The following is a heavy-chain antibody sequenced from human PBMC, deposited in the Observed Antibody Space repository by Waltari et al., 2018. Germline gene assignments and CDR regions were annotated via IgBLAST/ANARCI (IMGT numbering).Heavy chain of an antibody. V-gene: IGHV3-33*06. Sequence: QVHLVESGGGVVQPGKSLRLSCAASGFTFGSYGMHWVRQAPGKGLEWVAVIWSDGSKKYYAESVKGRFTISRDNSRRSVSLEMNSLRGVDTAVYYCAKAGRRYFDFSEILEWGLGTQVTVSS. CDR2: IWSDGSKK. CDR3: AKAGRRYFDFSEILE. D-gene: IGHD3-9*01. CDR1: GFTFGSYG. J-gene: IGHJ4*02.